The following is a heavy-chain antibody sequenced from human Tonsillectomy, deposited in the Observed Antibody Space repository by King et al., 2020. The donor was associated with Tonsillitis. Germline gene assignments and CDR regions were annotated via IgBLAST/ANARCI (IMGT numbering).Heavy chain of an antibody. Sequence: VQLQQWGAGLLKPSETLSLPCAVYGGSFSGYYWSWIRQPPGKGLEWIGEITHSGSTNYNPSLKSRITISVDTSKNQFSLKLSSVTAADTAVYYCANSGYYYDAFDIWGQGTMVTVSS. CDR3: ANSGYYYDAFDI. J-gene: IGHJ3*02. V-gene: IGHV4-34*01. D-gene: IGHD3-22*01. CDR1: GGSFSGYY. CDR2: ITHSGST.